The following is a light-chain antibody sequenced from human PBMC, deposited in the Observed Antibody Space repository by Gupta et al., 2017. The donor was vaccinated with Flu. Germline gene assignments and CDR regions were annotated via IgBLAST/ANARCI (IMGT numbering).Light chain of an antibody. CDR2: DDS. J-gene: IGLJ2*01. CDR1: NIGGKT. Sequence: GQTARITCGGNNIGGKTVHWYRQRPGQAPVLVVYDDSGRPSGIPERFSGSNSGSTATLTISRVEAGDEADYYCQVWDSSSDLVVFGGGTKLTVL. CDR3: QVWDSSSDLVV. V-gene: IGLV3-21*02.